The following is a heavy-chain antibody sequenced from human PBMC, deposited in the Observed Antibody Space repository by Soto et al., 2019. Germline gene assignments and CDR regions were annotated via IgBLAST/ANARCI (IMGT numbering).Heavy chain of an antibody. CDR3: ATSSDWSPLLDY. CDR2: IDNGGGT. Sequence: ASVKVSCKSSQYTFTNFYLHWVRQAPGQRPEWMGWIDNGGGTIYAQKFQGRLTMTRDTSITTAYMELNRLSSDDTAFYYCATSSDWSPLLDYWGQGTLVTVSS. V-gene: IGHV1-2*02. CDR1: QYTFTNFY. J-gene: IGHJ4*02. D-gene: IGHD6-19*01.